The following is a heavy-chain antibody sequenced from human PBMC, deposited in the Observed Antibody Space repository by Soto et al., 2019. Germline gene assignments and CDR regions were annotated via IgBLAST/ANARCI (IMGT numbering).Heavy chain of an antibody. V-gene: IGHV1-18*01. CDR3: ARDLDTAMVSSVDY. D-gene: IGHD5-18*01. CDR1: GYTFTTFG. J-gene: IGHJ4*02. Sequence: ASVKVSCKTSGYTFTTFGISWVRQAPGQGLVWMGWISTSRGNTDYAQKFQGRVTMTTDTSTSTAYMELSSLRSEDTAVYYCARDLDTAMVSSVDYWGQGTLVTVSS. CDR2: ISTSRGNT.